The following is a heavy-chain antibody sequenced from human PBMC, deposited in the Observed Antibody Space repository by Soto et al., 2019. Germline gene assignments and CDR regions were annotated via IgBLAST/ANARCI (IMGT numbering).Heavy chain of an antibody. D-gene: IGHD4-17*01. CDR1: RYTFTSYG. V-gene: IGHV1-18*01. CDR2: ISAHNHNT. J-gene: IGHJ4*02. Sequence: QVHLVQSGAEVKEPGASVKVSCKGSRYTFTSYGISWVRQAPGQGLEWMGWISAHNHNTNYAQKLQGRVTVTTDTSTSIAYMELRSLRSDDTAVYYCARGRYGDYWGQGTLVTVSS. CDR3: ARGRYGDY.